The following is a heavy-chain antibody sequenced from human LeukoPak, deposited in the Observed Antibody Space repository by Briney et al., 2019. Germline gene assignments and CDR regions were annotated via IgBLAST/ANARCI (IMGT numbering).Heavy chain of an antibody. V-gene: IGHV1-2*02. CDR1: GYTFTAYY. D-gene: IGHD2-15*01. J-gene: IGHJ5*02. CDR2: INPNSGGT. Sequence: ASVKVSCKASGYTFTAYYMHWVRQAPGQGLEWMGWINPNSGGTDYAQKFQGRVTMTRDTSISTAYMELSRLRSDDTAVYYCARASLYCHGGSCYDYYLDWFDPWGQGTLVTVSS. CDR3: ARASLYCHGGSCYDYYLDWFDP.